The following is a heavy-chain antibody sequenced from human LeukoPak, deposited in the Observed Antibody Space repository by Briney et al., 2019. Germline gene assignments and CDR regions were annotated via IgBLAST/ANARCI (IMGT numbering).Heavy chain of an antibody. Sequence: ASVEVSCKASGYTFTSYDINWVRQATGQGLEWMGWFNPNSGSAGYAQNFQGRVTITGDTSMSTAYMELTSLRSEDTAVYYCARVISGFWTGYYDPFDIWGQGTMVTVSS. J-gene: IGHJ3*02. CDR3: ARVISGFWTGYYDPFDI. CDR2: FNPNSGSA. CDR1: GYTFTSYD. V-gene: IGHV1-8*03. D-gene: IGHD3/OR15-3a*01.